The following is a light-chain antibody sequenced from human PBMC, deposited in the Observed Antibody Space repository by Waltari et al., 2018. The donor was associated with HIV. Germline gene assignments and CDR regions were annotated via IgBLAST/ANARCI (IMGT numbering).Light chain of an antibody. CDR3: QYFGSSSMFT. J-gene: IGKJ2*01. CDR2: STS. CDR1: QTVMGTQ. V-gene: IGKV3-20*01. Sequence: LVLTPSPGALSLSPGDGATLPCRASQTVMGTQFALYQQKVGQAPRLLIYSTSTRATGIPARFSGSGSGTDFSLNINKLEPEDFAVYYCQYFGSSSMFTFGQGTKLEIK.